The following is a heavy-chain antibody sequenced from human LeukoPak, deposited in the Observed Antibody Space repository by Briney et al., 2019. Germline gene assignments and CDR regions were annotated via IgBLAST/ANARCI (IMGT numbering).Heavy chain of an antibody. CDR3: ARQSRDGSKTRGYYFDH. V-gene: IGHV5-51*01. CDR2: IYPADSDT. CDR1: GYIFTDYG. Sequence: GESLKISCQVSGYIFTDYGIGWVRQMPGKGLESMGIIYPADSDTAYSPFFQGQVTISADDSISTVYLQWSSLKASDTAMYYCARQSRDGSKTRGYYFDHWGQGTLVTVS. D-gene: IGHD3-10*01. J-gene: IGHJ4*02.